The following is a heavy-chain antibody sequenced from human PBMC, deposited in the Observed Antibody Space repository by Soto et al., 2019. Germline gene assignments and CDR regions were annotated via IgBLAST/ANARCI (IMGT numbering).Heavy chain of an antibody. CDR3: ARREIQGPIDY. CDR1: AYSISSSNW. V-gene: IGHV4-28*01. CDR2: IYYSGTT. D-gene: IGHD1-26*01. Sequence: QVQLQESGPGLVKPSDTLSLTCAVSAYSISSSNWWGWIRQPPGKGLEWIGYIYYSGTTYYNPSLKSRVTMSVDTSNNQFSLKLTSVTAVDTAVYYCARREIQGPIDYWGQGTLVTVSS. J-gene: IGHJ4*02.